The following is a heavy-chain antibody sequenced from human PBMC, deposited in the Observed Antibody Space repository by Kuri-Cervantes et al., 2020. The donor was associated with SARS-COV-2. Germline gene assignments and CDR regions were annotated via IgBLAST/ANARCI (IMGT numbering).Heavy chain of an antibody. CDR2: ISAYNGNT. CDR3: ARDGADCSGGSCPYYYYMDV. Sequence: ASVKVSCKASGYTFTSYGISWVRQAPGQGLEWMGWISAYNGNTNYAQKLQGRVTMTTDTSTSTAYMELRSLRSDDTAVYYCARDGADCSGGSCPYYYYMDVWGKGTTVTVSS. V-gene: IGHV1-18*01. D-gene: IGHD2-15*01. J-gene: IGHJ6*03. CDR1: GYTFTSYG.